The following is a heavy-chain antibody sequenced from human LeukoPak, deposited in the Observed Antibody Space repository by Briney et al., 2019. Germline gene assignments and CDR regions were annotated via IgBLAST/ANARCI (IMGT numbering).Heavy chain of an antibody. V-gene: IGHV4-39*01. CDR1: GGSISSSSYY. CDR2: IYYSGSSS. J-gene: IGHJ4*02. Sequence: PSETLSLTCTVSGGSISSSSYYWGWIRQPPGKGLEWIGSIYYSGSSSYYNPSLKSRVTISVDTSKNQFSLKLSSVTAADTAVYYCARRARGFGWVFDYWGQGTLVTVSS. D-gene: IGHD3-10*01. CDR3: ARRARGFGWVFDY.